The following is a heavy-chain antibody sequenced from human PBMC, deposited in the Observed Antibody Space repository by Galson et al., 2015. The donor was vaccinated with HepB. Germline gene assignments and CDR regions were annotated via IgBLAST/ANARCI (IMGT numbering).Heavy chain of an antibody. J-gene: IGHJ6*02. CDR2: IYSDGST. V-gene: IGHV3-53*01. Sequence: SLRLSCAASGFTVSSNYMSWVRQAPGKGLKWVSIIYSDGSTYYADSVKGRFTISRDNSKNTLYLQINSLKAEDTAVYYCARVLFIDCSDGSCASHSYYYGMDVWGQGTTVTVSS. CDR3: ARVLFIDCSDGSCASHSYYYGMDV. D-gene: IGHD2-15*01. CDR1: GFTVSSNY.